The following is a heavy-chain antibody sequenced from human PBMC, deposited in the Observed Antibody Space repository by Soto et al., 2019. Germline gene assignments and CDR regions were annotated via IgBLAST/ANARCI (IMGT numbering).Heavy chain of an antibody. CDR3: ARPGNWNEPDAFDI. CDR2: IYYSGST. D-gene: IGHD1-1*01. Sequence: SETLSLTCTVSAGAIRSYYWSCIRQPPGKGLEWIGYIYYSGSTNYNPSLKSRVTISVDTSKNQFSLKLSSVTAADTAVYYCARPGNWNEPDAFDICGQGTMVTVSS. CDR1: AGAIRSYY. V-gene: IGHV4-59*08. J-gene: IGHJ3*02.